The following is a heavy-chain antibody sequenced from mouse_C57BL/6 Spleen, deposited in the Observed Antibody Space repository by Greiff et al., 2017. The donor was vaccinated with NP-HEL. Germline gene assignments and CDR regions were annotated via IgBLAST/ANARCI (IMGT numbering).Heavy chain of an antibody. CDR2: IYPGDGDT. Sequence: VKLQESGAELVKPGASVKISCKASGYAFSSYWMNWVKQRPGKGLEWIGQIYPGDGDTNYNGKFKGKATLTADKSSSTAYMQLSSLTSEDSAVYFCARGELRLPYYFDYWGQGTTLTVSS. CDR1: GYAFSSYW. D-gene: IGHD3-2*02. CDR3: ARGELRLPYYFDY. J-gene: IGHJ2*01. V-gene: IGHV1-80*01.